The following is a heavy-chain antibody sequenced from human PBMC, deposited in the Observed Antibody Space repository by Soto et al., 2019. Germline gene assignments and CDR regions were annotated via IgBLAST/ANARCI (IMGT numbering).Heavy chain of an antibody. CDR2: ISASGST. D-gene: IGHD3-22*01. Sequence: SETLSLTCTVSGGSISDGYYWTWIRQHPGKGLEWIGSISASGSTSYNPSLKSRLTVSVDKSKNQFSLNLRSVTAADTAVYYCARRDRSGFYYWLDTWGQGTLVTVS. CDR3: ARRDRSGFYYWLDT. V-gene: IGHV4-31*03. CDR1: GGSISDGYY. J-gene: IGHJ5*02.